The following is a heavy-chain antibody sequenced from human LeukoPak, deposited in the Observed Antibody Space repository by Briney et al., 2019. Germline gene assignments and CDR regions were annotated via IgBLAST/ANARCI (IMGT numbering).Heavy chain of an antibody. J-gene: IGHJ4*02. CDR2: IIPIFGTA. CDR3: ARDLHDSSGYPTCFDY. D-gene: IGHD3-22*01. V-gene: IGHV1-69*01. Sequence: GASVKVSCKASGGTFSSYAISWVRQAPGQGLEWMGGIIPIFGTANYAQKFQGRVTITADESTSTAYMELSSLRSEDTAVYYCARDLHDSSGYPTCFDYWGQGTLVTVSS. CDR1: GGTFSSYA.